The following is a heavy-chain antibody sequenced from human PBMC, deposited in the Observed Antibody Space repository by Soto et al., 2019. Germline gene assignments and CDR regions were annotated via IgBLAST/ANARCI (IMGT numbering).Heavy chain of an antibody. CDR2: INSSAGGT. CDR1: GYIFTSYY. Sequence: QVQLVQSGAEVKKPGASVKVSCKASGYIFTSYYMHWVRQAPGQGLEWMGIINSSAGGTSYAQKFQARVTMTRDTSTSTIYMELSSLTSEDTAVYYCARDSTLAYCGQGTLVTVSS. V-gene: IGHV1-46*01. J-gene: IGHJ4*02. CDR3: ARDSTLAY.